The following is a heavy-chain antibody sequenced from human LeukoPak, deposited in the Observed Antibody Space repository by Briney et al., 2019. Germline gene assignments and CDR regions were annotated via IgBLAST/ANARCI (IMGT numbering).Heavy chain of an antibody. CDR2: IRARIISGGAGTT. CDR1: GLSPSAFA. Sequence: SLSLSCALSGLSPSAFATNWGRHAPEEGREWDSSIRARIISGGAGTTYYADSVTGRFPLTTDTSRSTVFLQMDSPRVNDTAVYYCVKHLAFYYGQGPLLHYWGEGMLVTVSS. D-gene: IGHD3-10*01. J-gene: IGHJ4*02. V-gene: IGHV3-23*01. CDR3: VKHLAFYYGQGPLLHY.